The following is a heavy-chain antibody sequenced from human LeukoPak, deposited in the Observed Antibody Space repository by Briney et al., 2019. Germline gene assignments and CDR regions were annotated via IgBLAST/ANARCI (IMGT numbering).Heavy chain of an antibody. D-gene: IGHD6-6*01. CDR2: ISWNSGSI. V-gene: IGHV3-9*01. Sequence: PGGSLRLSCAAFGFTFDDYAMHWVRQAPGKGLEWVSGISWNSGSIGYADSVKGRFTISRDNAKNSLFLRMDSLRAEDTAVYFCATGGPYSSSDYWGQGTLVTVSS. CDR3: ATGGPYSSSDY. CDR1: GFTFDDYA. J-gene: IGHJ4*02.